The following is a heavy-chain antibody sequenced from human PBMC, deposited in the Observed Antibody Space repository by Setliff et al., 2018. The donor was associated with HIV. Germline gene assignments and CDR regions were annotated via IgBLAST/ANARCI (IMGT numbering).Heavy chain of an antibody. CDR3: ATDPGYSSTWYSESFQH. J-gene: IGHJ1*01. V-gene: IGHV1-24*01. Sequence: ASVKVSCKISGYTLTELSIHWVRRAPGKGLEWMANFDPEDGETFYAQKFQGRLTMTEDTSTDTAYMELSSLRSDDTAMYYCATDPGYSSTWYSESFQHWGQGTVVTVS. CDR2: FDPEDGET. CDR1: GYTLTELS. D-gene: IGHD6-13*01.